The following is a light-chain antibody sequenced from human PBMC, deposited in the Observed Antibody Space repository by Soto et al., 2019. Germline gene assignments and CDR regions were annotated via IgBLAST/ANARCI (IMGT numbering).Light chain of an antibody. CDR1: SSDVGGYNY. CDR3: SSHAGSKRG. J-gene: IGLJ1*01. Sequence: QSALTQPPSAPGPPGQSVTISCTGTSSDVGGYNYVSWYQQHPGKAPKLMIYEVSKRPSGVPDRFSGSKSGNTASLTVSGLQAEDEADYYCSSHAGSKRGFGTGTKVTVL. V-gene: IGLV2-8*01. CDR2: EVS.